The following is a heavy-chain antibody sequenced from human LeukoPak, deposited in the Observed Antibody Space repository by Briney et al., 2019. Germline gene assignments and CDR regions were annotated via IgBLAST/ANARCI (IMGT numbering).Heavy chain of an antibody. V-gene: IGHV3-21*01. D-gene: IGHD2-2*01. J-gene: IGHJ4*02. CDR3: ARGSSNHPPYYFDY. Sequence: GGSLRLSCAASGFTFTNYNMNWVRQAPGKGLEWVSPITSSGTYIFYADSVKGRFTISRDNAKNSLYLQMNSLRAEDSAVYYCARGSSNHPPYYFDYWGQGTLVTVSS. CDR2: ITSSGTYI. CDR1: GFTFTNYN.